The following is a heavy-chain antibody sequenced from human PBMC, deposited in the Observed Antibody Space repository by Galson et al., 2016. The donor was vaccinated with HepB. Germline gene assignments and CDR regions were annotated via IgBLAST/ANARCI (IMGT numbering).Heavy chain of an antibody. V-gene: IGHV1-18*01. J-gene: IGHJ6*02. CDR2: ISAYNGNK. CDR1: GFTFSSYG. CDR3: SRGGYSSGGVDV. Sequence: SVKVSCKASGFTFSSYGITWVRQAPGQGLEWMAWISAYNGNKYYAQKLKGRCTMTTDTTTNTVYLELRSLRSDDTAGYFCSRGGYSSGGVDVWGQGTTVIVSS. D-gene: IGHD3-10*01.